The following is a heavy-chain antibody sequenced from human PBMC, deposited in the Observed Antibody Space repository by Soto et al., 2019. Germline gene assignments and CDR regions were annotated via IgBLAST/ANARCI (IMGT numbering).Heavy chain of an antibody. Sequence: QITLKESGPTLVEPTETLTLTCSFSGFSLNNGGVGVGWFRQAPGKALECLGIMYWDNDRLYNPSLETRRTITNDASRNQGTLTMTYMEPADTGMYYCAHRVTYSVSYGVWWFASWGQGTPVTVS. V-gene: IGHV2-5*02. CDR1: GFSLNNGGVG. CDR3: AHRVTYSVSYGVWWFAS. J-gene: IGHJ5*01. D-gene: IGHD2-15*01. CDR2: MYWDNDR.